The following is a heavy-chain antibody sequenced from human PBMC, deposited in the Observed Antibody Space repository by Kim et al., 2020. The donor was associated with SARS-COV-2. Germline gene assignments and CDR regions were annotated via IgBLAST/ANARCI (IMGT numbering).Heavy chain of an antibody. CDR1: GYSFTSYW. CDR3: ARGPVGYFDWLFPAPDY. CDR2: IYPGDSDT. V-gene: IGHV5-51*04. D-gene: IGHD3-9*01. J-gene: IGHJ4*02. Sequence: GESLKISCKGSGYSFTSYWIGWVRQMPGKGLEWMGIIYPGDSDTRYSPSFQGQVTISADKPISTAYLQWSSLKASDTAMYYCARGPVGYFDWLFPAPDYWGQGTLVTVSS.